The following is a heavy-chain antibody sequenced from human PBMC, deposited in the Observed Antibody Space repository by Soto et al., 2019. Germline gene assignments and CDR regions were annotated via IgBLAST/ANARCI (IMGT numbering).Heavy chain of an antibody. D-gene: IGHD2-2*02. CDR2: INHSGST. V-gene: IGHV4-34*01. J-gene: IGHJ4*02. Sequence: AXATLSLTCAVYGGSFSSYYWSWIRQPPGKGLEWIGEINHSGSTNYNPSLKSRVTISVDTSKNQFSLKLSSVTAADTAVYYCARGMFLYYYFDYWGQGTLVTVSS. CDR1: GGSFSSYY. CDR3: ARGMFLYYYFDY.